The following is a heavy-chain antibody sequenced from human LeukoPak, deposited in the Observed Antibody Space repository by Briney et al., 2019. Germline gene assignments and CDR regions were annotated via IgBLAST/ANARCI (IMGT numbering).Heavy chain of an antibody. Sequence: SQTLSLTCAISGASASSNSATWNWIRHSPSRGLEWLGRTYSRSKWYNEYAVYVRSRITINPDTSKNQLSLQLNSVTPEDTAVYYCARVGGHSGTYYDGFDIWGQGTMVTVSS. J-gene: IGHJ3*02. D-gene: IGHD1-26*01. CDR2: TYSRSKWYN. V-gene: IGHV6-1*01. CDR3: ARVGGHSGTYYDGFDI. CDR1: GASASSNSAT.